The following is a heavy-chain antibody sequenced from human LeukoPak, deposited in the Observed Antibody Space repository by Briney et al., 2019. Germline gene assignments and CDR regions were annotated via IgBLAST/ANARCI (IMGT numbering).Heavy chain of an antibody. J-gene: IGHJ4*02. Sequence: SETLSLTCIVSGGSISSSYNWGWIRQPPGKGLEWIGNFYYSGSTYYNPSLKGRVTISVDTSKNQFSLKLTSMTAADTAVYYCARRLVSSSFIDYWGQGTLVTVSS. V-gene: IGHV4-39*01. D-gene: IGHD6-6*01. CDR1: GGSISSSYN. CDR3: ARRLVSSSFIDY. CDR2: FYYSGST.